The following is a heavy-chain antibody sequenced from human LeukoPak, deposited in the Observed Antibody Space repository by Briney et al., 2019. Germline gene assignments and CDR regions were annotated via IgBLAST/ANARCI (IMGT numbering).Heavy chain of an antibody. Sequence: SETLSLTCAVYGGSFSGYYWSWLRQPPGKGLEWIGEINHSGSTNYNPSLKSRVTISVDTFNNQFSLQRNSVTPGDKAAYYCARDHSSAQDNWNVDLGFDLWGEGTLVTVSS. CDR3: ARDHSSAQDNWNVDLGFDL. CDR2: INHSGST. CDR1: GGSFSGYY. V-gene: IGHV4-34*01. D-gene: IGHD1-20*01. J-gene: IGHJ5*02.